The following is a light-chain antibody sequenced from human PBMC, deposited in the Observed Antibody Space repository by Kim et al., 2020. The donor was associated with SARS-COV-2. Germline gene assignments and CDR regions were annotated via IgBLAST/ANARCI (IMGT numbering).Light chain of an antibody. CDR3: QQYGNSPPYT. CDR1: QSVSSSY. J-gene: IGKJ2*01. Sequence: PGERATLSCRARQSVSSSYLAWYQQKPGQAPRLLIDGASSRATDIPDRFSGSGSGTDFTRTISRLEPEDFAVYYCQQYGNSPPYTFGQGTKLEI. CDR2: GAS. V-gene: IGKV3-20*01.